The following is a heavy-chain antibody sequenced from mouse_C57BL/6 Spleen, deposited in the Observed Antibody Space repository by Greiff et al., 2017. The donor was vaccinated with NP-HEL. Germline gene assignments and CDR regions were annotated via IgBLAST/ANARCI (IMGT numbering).Heavy chain of an antibody. CDR3: ARGFPLFAY. Sequence: QVQLQQPGAELVMPGASVKLSCKASGYTFTSYWMHWVKQRPGQGLEWIGEIDPSDSYTNYNQKFKGKSTLTVDKSSSTAYMQLSSLTSEDSAVYYCARGFPLFAYWGQGTLVTVSA. J-gene: IGHJ3*01. V-gene: IGHV1-69*01. CDR1: GYTFTSYW. CDR2: IDPSDSYT.